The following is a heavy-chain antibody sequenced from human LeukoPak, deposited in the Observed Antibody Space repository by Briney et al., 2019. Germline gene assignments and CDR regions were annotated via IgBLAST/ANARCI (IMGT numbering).Heavy chain of an antibody. CDR2: IFYNGNT. V-gene: IGHV4-39*01. CDR3: ARQSSIAALNYFDY. CDR1: GSSISSSTYY. J-gene: IGHJ4*02. D-gene: IGHD6-6*01. Sequence: SETLSLICTVSGSSISSSTYYWGWIRQPPGKGLEWIGSIFYNGNTYYSPSLKSRVTISVDTSKNQFSLKLSSVTAADTAVYYCARQSSIAALNYFDYWGQGTLVTVSS.